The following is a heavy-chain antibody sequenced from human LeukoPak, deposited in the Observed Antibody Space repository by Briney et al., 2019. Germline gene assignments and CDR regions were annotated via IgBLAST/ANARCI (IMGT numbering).Heavy chain of an antibody. CDR2: ISYDGSNK. J-gene: IGHJ3*02. V-gene: IGHV3-30*04. CDR1: GFTFSSYA. D-gene: IGHD6-13*01. Sequence: PGRSLRLSCAASGFTFSSYAMHWVRQAPGKGLEWVAVISYDGSNKYYADSVKGRFTISRDNSKNTLYLQMNSLRAEDTAVYYCAKGSSSWSEADDAFDIWGQGTMVTVSS. CDR3: AKGSSSWSEADDAFDI.